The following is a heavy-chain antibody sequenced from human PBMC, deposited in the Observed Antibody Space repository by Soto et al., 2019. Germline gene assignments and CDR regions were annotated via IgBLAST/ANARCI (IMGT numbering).Heavy chain of an antibody. CDR2: TSTYNANT. J-gene: IGHJ6*03. Sequence: ASVKVSCKASGYTFTSFGIIWVRQAPGQGLEWMGWTSTYNANTNYAQKLQGRVTMTTDTSTSTAYMELRSLRSDDTAVYYCAREGYCSSTSCPPPYYYYYYMDVWGKGTTVTVSS. D-gene: IGHD2-2*01. V-gene: IGHV1-18*01. CDR1: GYTFTSFG. CDR3: AREGYCSSTSCPPPYYYYYYMDV.